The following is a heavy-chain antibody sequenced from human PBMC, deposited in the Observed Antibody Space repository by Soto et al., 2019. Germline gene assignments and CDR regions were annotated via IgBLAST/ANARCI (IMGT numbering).Heavy chain of an antibody. Sequence: ASVKFSCKASGYSFTAYYVHWVRQAPGQGLEWMGWINPNSGDTNYAEKFQGRVTMTRDTSIKTAYMELSRLRSDDTAVYYCARDADYYDSSGFRLDPWGQGTLVTVSS. J-gene: IGHJ5*02. V-gene: IGHV1-2*02. CDR3: ARDADYYDSSGFRLDP. CDR2: INPNSGDT. CDR1: GYSFTAYY. D-gene: IGHD3-22*01.